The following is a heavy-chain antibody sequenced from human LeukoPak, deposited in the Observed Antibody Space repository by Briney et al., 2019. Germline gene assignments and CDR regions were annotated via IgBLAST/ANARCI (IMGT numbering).Heavy chain of an antibody. Sequence: SLKVSCKASGGTFSSYAISWVRQAPGQGLEWMGRTIPMLGVPNYAQKFQGRVTISADESTSTAYMELSSLRSEDTAVYYCAGDRPNWKFEVDVFDGWGQGTLVVVSS. V-gene: IGHV1-69*04. D-gene: IGHD1-1*01. CDR2: TIPMLGVP. CDR3: AGDRPNWKFEVDVFDG. J-gene: IGHJ4*02. CDR1: GGTFSSYA.